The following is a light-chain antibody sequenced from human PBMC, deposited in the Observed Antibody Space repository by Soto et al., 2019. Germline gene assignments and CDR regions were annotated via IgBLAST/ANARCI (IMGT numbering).Light chain of an antibody. Sequence: EIVMTQSPGTLSLSPGERATLSCRASQSVSNNYLAWYQQKPGQAPRLLIYGASNRATGIPDRFSGSGSGTDFTLTISRLEPEDFAVYFCQQYGSSPTTFGQGTKVDIK. CDR3: QQYGSSPTT. V-gene: IGKV3-20*01. CDR1: QSVSNNY. J-gene: IGKJ1*01. CDR2: GAS.